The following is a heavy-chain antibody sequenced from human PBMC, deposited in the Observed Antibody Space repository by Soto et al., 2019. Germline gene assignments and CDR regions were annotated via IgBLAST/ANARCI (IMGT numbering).Heavy chain of an antibody. V-gene: IGHV1-69*13. CDR3: ARDKDRLQLGGNYYYMLDV. J-gene: IGHJ6*02. CDR2: IMPIFRTP. D-gene: IGHD1-26*01. Sequence: ASVKVSCKASGYTFTSYYIHWVRQAPGQGLEWLGGIMPIFRTPDYAQKFQGRVTITADESTSTAYMELSGLRSDDTAVYYCARDKDRLQLGGNYYYMLDVWGQGTTVTVSS. CDR1: GYTFTSYY.